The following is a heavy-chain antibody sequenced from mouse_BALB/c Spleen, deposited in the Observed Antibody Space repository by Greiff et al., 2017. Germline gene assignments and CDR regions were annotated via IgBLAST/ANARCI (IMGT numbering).Heavy chain of an antibody. CDR1: GYSITSDYA. J-gene: IGHJ2*01. D-gene: IGHD4-1*01. Sequence: EVKVEESGPGLVKPSQSLSLTCTVTGYSITSDYAWNWIRQFPGNKLEWMGYISYSGSTSYNPSLKSRISITRDTSKNQFFLQLNSVTTEDTATYYCARGANWDYFDYWGQGTTLTVSS. V-gene: IGHV3-2*02. CDR2: ISYSGST. CDR3: ARGANWDYFDY.